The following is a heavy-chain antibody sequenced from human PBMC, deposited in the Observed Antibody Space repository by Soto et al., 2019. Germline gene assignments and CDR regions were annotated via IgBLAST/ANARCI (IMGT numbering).Heavy chain of an antibody. CDR1: GGSISSSNW. CDR3: YSDVRYYGMDV. D-gene: IGHD5-18*01. Sequence: SETLSLTCAVSGGSISSSNWWCWVRQPPGKGLEWIGEIYNSGSTNYTQSLKSRVTISVDKSKNQFSLKLSSVTAADTAVDYCYSDVRYYGMDVWGQGTTVTVSS. V-gene: IGHV4-4*02. CDR2: IYNSGST. J-gene: IGHJ6*02.